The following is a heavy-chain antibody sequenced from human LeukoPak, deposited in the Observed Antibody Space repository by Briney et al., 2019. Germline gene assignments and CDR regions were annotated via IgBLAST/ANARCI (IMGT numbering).Heavy chain of an antibody. J-gene: IGHJ4*02. CDR2: INPNSGGT. CDR3: ARGMTSYTGSSSPTDY. CDR1: GYTFTGYY. V-gene: IGHV1-2*02. Sequence: ASVKVSCKASGYTFTGYYMHWVRQAPGQGLEWVGWINPNSGGTNYAQKFQGRVTMTRDTSISTAYMELSRLRSDDTAVYYCARGMTSYTGSSSPTDYWGQGTLVTVSS. D-gene: IGHD6-13*01.